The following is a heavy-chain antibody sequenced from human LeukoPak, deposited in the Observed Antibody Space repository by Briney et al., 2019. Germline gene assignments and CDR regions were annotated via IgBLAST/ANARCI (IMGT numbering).Heavy chain of an antibody. Sequence: PSETLSLTCTVSGGSISSSSXXXXXIRQXXXXXXEWXXXXXXSGSTCXNPXXKXRXXIXVDTSKNQLSLQLSSVTAADTAVYYCARNSSGWSFDYWGQGALVTVSS. CDR2: XXXSGST. CDR3: ARNSSGWSFDY. J-gene: IGHJ4*02. CDR1: GGSISSSSXX. V-gene: IGHV4-39*01. D-gene: IGHD6-19*01.